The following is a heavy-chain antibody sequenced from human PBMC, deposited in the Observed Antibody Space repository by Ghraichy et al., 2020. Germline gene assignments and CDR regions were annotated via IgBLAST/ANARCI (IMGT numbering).Heavy chain of an antibody. D-gene: IGHD3-16*01. CDR1: GFSLSTSGVG. Sequence: SGPTLVKPTQTLTLTCTFSGFSLSTSGVGVGWIRQPPGKALEWLALIYWDDDKRYSPSLKSRLTITKDTSKNQVVLTMTNMDPVDTATYYCARYMITFGGAYRHFDYWGQGTLVTVSS. J-gene: IGHJ4*02. CDR2: IYWDDDK. CDR3: ARYMITFGGAYRHFDY. V-gene: IGHV2-5*02.